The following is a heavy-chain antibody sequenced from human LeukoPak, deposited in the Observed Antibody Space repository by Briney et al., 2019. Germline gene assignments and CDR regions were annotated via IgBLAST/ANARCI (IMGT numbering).Heavy chain of an antibody. CDR2: ISGIGGST. Sequence: GGSLRLSCAASGFTFSSYAMSWVRQAPGKGLEWVSAISGIGGSTYYADSVKGRFTISRDNSKNTLYLQMNSLRAEDTAVYYCAKGGYYVYYYYYGMDVWGQGTTVTVSS. V-gene: IGHV3-23*01. D-gene: IGHD1-26*01. J-gene: IGHJ6*02. CDR3: AKGGYYVYYYYYGMDV. CDR1: GFTFSSYA.